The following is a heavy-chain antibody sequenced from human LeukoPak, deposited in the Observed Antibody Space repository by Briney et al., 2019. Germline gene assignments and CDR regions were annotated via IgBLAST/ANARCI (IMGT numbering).Heavy chain of an antibody. CDR1: GYTFTSYG. CDR2: ISAYNGNT. J-gene: IGHJ4*02. D-gene: IGHD3-10*01. Sequence: ASVKVSCKASGYTFTSYGISWVRQAPGQGLEWMGWISAYNGNTNYAQKLQGRVTMTTDTSTSTAYMELRSLRSDDTAVYYCARGAHYYGSGSPLDYWGQGTLVTVSS. V-gene: IGHV1-18*01. CDR3: ARGAHYYGSGSPLDY.